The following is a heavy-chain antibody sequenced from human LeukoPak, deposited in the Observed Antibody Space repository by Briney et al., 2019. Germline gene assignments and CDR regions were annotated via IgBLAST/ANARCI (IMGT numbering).Heavy chain of an antibody. Sequence: ASVKVSCKVSGYTLTELSMHWARQAPGKGLEWMGGFDPEDGETIYAQKFQGRVTMAEDTSTDTAYMELSSLRSEDTAVYYCATGGRIVVVPFDYWGQGTLVTVSS. J-gene: IGHJ4*02. CDR2: FDPEDGET. CDR1: GYTLTELS. V-gene: IGHV1-24*01. CDR3: ATGGRIVVVPFDY. D-gene: IGHD2-2*01.